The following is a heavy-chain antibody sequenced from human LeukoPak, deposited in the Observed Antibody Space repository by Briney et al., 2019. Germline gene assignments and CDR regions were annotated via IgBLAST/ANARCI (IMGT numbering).Heavy chain of an antibody. Sequence: SETLSLTCTVSGGSISSYYWSWIRQPTGKGLEWNGFIYYSGSTNYNPSLKSRVTISVDTSKNQFSLKLSSVTAADTAVYYCARTTEGRYTYGYFYYYYMDVWGKGTTVTISS. V-gene: IGHV4-59*01. CDR1: GGSISSYY. CDR3: ARTTEGRYTYGYFYYYYMDV. D-gene: IGHD5-18*01. J-gene: IGHJ6*03. CDR2: IYYSGST.